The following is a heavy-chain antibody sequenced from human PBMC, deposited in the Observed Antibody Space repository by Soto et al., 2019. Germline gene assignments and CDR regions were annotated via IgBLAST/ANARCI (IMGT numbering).Heavy chain of an antibody. J-gene: IGHJ4*02. CDR1: GFTFSSYA. CDR2: ISYDGSNK. V-gene: IGHV3-30-3*01. Sequence: QVQLVESGGGVVQPGRCLRLSCAASGFTFSSYAMHWVRQAPGKGLEWVAVISYDGSNKYYAESVKGRFTISRDNSKNTLYLQMNRLRAEDTAVYYCARARRGYGDYLDWGQGTLVTVSS. CDR3: ARARRGYGDYLD. D-gene: IGHD4-17*01.